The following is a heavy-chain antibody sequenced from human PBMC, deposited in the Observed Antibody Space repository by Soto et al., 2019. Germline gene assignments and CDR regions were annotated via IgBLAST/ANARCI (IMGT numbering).Heavy chain of an antibody. CDR2: ISSSSSTI. CDR3: ARDRPASNWNYYSYFP. V-gene: IGHV3-48*01. J-gene: IGHJ5*02. D-gene: IGHD1-7*01. Sequence: GGSLRLSCAASGFTFSSYSMNWVRQAPGKGLEWVSYISSSSSTIYYADSVKGRFTISRDNAKNSLYLQMNSLRAEDTAVYYCARDRPASNWNYYSYFPWGQGTLVTVSS. CDR1: GFTFSSYS.